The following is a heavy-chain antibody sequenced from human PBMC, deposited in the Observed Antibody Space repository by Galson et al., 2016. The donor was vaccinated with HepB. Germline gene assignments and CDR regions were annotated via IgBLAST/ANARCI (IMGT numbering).Heavy chain of an antibody. CDR1: GFTVSSNY. V-gene: IGHV3-53*01. J-gene: IGHJ6*02. D-gene: IGHD2/OR15-2a*01. CDR3: ARDNNYYYGMYV. CDR2: IYSGGST. Sequence: SLRLSCAASGFTVSSNYMTWVRQAPGKGLEWVSVIYSGGSTYYADSVKGRFIISRDNSKNTLYLQMNSLRDEDTAVYYCARDNNYYYGMYVWGQGTTVTVSS.